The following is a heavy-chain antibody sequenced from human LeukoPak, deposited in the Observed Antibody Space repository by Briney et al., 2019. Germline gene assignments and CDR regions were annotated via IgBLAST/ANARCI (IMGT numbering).Heavy chain of an antibody. CDR2: IKQDGSNK. CDR1: GFTFSTYW. CDR3: ARDGLTVAGTGRSTFDY. D-gene: IGHD6-19*01. J-gene: IGHJ4*02. V-gene: IGHV3-7*01. Sequence: GGSLRLSCAASGFTFSTYWMSWVRQAPGKGLEWVANIKQDGSNKYYADSVKGRFTISRDNSKNTLYLQMNSLRAEDTAVYYCARDGLTVAGTGRSTFDYWGQGTLVTVSS.